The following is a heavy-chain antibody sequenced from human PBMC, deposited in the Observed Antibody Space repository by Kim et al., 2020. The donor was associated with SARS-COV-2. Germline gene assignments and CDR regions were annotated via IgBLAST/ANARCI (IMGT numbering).Heavy chain of an antibody. CDR3: ARQKHSRITMVRGVSRADYNWVDT. CDR1: GGSFSGYY. D-gene: IGHD3-10*01. V-gene: IGHV4-34*01. J-gene: IGHJ5*02. Sequence: SETLSLTCAVYGGSFSGYYWSWIRQPPGKGLEWIGEINHSGSTNYNPSLKSRVTISVDTSKNQFSLKLSSVTAADTAVYYCARQKHSRITMVRGVSRADYNWVDTWGQGTLGTVSS. CDR2: INHSGST.